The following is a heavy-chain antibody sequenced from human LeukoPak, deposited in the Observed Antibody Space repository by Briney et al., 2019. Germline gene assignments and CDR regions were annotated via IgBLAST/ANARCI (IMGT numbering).Heavy chain of an antibody. CDR2: ISYDGSNK. V-gene: IGHV3-30*03. CDR3: ARASSWYVLDAFDI. D-gene: IGHD6-13*01. J-gene: IGHJ3*02. CDR1: GFTFSSYG. Sequence: GGSLRLSCAASGFTFSSYGMHWVRQAPGKGLEWVAVISYDGSNKYYADSVKGRFTISRDNSKNTLYLQMNSLRAEDTAVYYCARASSWYVLDAFDIWGRGTMVTVSS.